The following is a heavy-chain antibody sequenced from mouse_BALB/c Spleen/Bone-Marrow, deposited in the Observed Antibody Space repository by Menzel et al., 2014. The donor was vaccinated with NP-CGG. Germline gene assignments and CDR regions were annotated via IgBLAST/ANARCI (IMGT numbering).Heavy chain of an antibody. J-gene: IGHJ4*01. CDR1: GFTFSSYT. V-gene: IGHV5-6-4*01. Sequence: EVMLVESGGGLVKPGGSLKLSCAASGFTFSSYTMSWVRQTPEKRLEWVATITSVGVYTYYPDSVKGRFTISRDNAKNTLYLQMSSLKSEDTAMYYCTRDLYDGYSYYAMDYWGQGTSVTVS. D-gene: IGHD2-3*01. CDR3: TRDLYDGYSYYAMDY. CDR2: ITSVGVYT.